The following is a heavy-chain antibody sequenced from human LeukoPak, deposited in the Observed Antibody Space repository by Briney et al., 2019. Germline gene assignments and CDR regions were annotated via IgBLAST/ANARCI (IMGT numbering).Heavy chain of an antibody. J-gene: IGHJ1*01. V-gene: IGHV3-23*01. CDR2: ISGSGATT. CDR1: GFTFSSYA. Sequence: GGSLRLSCAASGFTFSSYAMNWVRQAPGKGLEWVSGISGSGATTYYADSVKGRLTISRDNSKNTLYLQMNSLRAEDTAVYYCAKDVGAASREYFQYGAQGTLVTVSS. D-gene: IGHD6-25*01. CDR3: AKDVGAASREYFQY.